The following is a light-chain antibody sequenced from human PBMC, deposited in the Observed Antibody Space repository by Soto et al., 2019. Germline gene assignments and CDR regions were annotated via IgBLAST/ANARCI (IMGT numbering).Light chain of an antibody. J-gene: IGKJ5*01. V-gene: IGKV3-11*01. Sequence: EIVLTQSPVTLSLSPGERATLSCRASQSVTIFLAWYQQKPGQAPRLLIYDASNRATGVPARFSGSGSGTDSTLTITSLEPEDSAVYYCQQRSNWPITFGQGTRLEIK. CDR3: QQRSNWPIT. CDR2: DAS. CDR1: QSVTIF.